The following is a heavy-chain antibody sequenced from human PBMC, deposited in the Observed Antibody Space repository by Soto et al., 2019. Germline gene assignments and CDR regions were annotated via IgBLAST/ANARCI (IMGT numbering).Heavy chain of an antibody. CDR1: GFTFDDYA. CDR3: AKDIWERFGESGGMDV. Sequence: HPGGSLRLSCAASGFTFDDYAMHWVRQAPGKGLEWVSGISWNSGSVGYADSVKGRFIVSRDNAKNSLYLQMNSLRAEDTALYYCAKDIWERFGESGGMDVWGQGTTVTVSS. D-gene: IGHD3-10*01. J-gene: IGHJ6*02. CDR2: ISWNSGSV. V-gene: IGHV3-9*01.